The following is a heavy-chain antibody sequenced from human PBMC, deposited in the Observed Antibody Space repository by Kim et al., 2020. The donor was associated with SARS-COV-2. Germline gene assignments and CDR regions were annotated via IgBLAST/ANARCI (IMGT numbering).Heavy chain of an antibody. CDR1: GFTFSGYW. CDR3: ARGGASWSFPGVNYGLDV. D-gene: IGHD3-10*01. Sequence: GGSLRLSCAASGFTFSGYWMHWVRQPPGKGLVWVSRISTDGNNKDYADSVRGRFTISRDNTKNTLYLQMSSLRVEDTALYFCARGGASWSFPGVNYGLDVWGQGTTVTVSS. J-gene: IGHJ6*02. CDR2: ISTDGNNK. V-gene: IGHV3-74*01.